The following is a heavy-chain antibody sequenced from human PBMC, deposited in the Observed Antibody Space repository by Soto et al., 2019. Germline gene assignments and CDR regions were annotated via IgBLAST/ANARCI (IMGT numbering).Heavy chain of an antibody. D-gene: IGHD3-3*01. Sequence: SETLSLTCAVYGGSFSGYYWSWIRQPPGKGLEWIGEINHSGSTNYNPSLKSRVTISVDTSKNQFSLKLSSVTAADTAVYYCARGVFFGVVIERYYYYYYMDVWGKGTTVTVSS. CDR2: INHSGST. V-gene: IGHV4-34*01. CDR1: GGSFSGYY. CDR3: ARGVFFGVVIERYYYYYYMDV. J-gene: IGHJ6*03.